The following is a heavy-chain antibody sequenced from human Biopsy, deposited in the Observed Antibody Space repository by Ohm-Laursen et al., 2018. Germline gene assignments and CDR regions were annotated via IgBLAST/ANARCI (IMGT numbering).Heavy chain of an antibody. V-gene: IGHV4-31*03. CDR3: ARWTPEYDSSRYYLDAFDI. CDR1: GGSISSGGHY. J-gene: IGHJ3*02. Sequence: SQTLSLTCTVSGGSISSGGHYWSWIRQHPGKGLEWIGYIYYSGSTNYNPSLKSRVTLSMDTSKRQFSLKLSFVTAADTAVYYCARWTPEYDSSRYYLDAFDIWGQGTKVTVSS. D-gene: IGHD3-22*01. CDR2: IYYSGST.